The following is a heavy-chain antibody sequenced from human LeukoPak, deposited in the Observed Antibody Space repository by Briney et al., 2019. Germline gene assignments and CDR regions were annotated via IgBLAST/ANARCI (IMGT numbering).Heavy chain of an antibody. V-gene: IGHV4-39*01. CDR3: ARQVNWVQGYFDY. D-gene: IGHD5-18*01. Sequence: SETLCLTCTVSGGSISSSSYYWGWIRQPPGKGLEWIGSIYVSGRTYYNPPLKSRVTISVATSKNQFSLKLSSVTAADTAVYYSARQVNWVQGYFDYCGQRNLVTVSS. J-gene: IGHJ4*03. CDR2: IYVSGRT. CDR1: GGSISSSSYY.